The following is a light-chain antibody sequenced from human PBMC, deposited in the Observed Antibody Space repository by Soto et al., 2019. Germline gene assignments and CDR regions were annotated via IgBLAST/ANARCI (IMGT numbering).Light chain of an antibody. CDR2: EVS. Sequence: QSALTQPASVSGSPGQSITISCTGTSSDVGSYNLVSWYQQHPGKAPQLMIYEVSKRPSGVSDRFSGSKSGNTASLTISGLQAEDEADYYCCSYASSSTYAFGIGTKLTVL. J-gene: IGLJ1*01. V-gene: IGLV2-23*02. CDR3: CSYASSSTYA. CDR1: SSDVGSYNL.